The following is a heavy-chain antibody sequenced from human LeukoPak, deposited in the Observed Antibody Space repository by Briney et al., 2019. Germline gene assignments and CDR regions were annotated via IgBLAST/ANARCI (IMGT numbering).Heavy chain of an antibody. CDR3: ARDQRTFGGVIVPFDY. Sequence: PGGSLRLSRAASGFTFSSYWMSWVRQAPGKGLEWVANIKQDGSDKYYVDSVKGRFTISRDNAKNALYLQMNSLRAEDTAVYYCARDQRTFGGVIVPFDYWGQGILVTVSS. D-gene: IGHD3-16*02. CDR2: IKQDGSDK. CDR1: GFTFSSYW. V-gene: IGHV3-7*01. J-gene: IGHJ4*02.